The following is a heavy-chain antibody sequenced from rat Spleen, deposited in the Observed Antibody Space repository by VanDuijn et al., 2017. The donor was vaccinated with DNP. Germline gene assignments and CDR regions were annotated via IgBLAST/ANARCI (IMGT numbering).Heavy chain of an antibody. CDR1: GYSITSGY. D-gene: IGHD1-2*01. Sequence: EMQLQESGPGLVRPSQSLSLTCSVTGYSITSGYGWTWIRKFPGNKLEWMGYISYSGSTGYNPFLKSRISITRDTSKNQFFLQLNSVTTEDTAIYYCARSDYYGSYRPFAYWGQGTLVTVSS. J-gene: IGHJ3*01. V-gene: IGHV3-1*01. CDR2: ISYSGST. CDR3: ARSDYYGSYRPFAY.